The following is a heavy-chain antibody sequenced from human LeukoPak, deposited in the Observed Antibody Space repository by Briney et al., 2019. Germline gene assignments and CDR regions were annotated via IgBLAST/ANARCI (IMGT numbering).Heavy chain of an antibody. J-gene: IGHJ4*02. CDR3: ARRAAGYDILTGYDY. CDR2: IYPGDSDT. V-gene: IGHV5-51*01. D-gene: IGHD3-9*01. Sequence: GESLKISCKGSGYSFTSYWIGWVRHMPGKGLECMGIIYPGDSDTRYSPSFQGQVTISADKSISTAYLQWSSLKASDTAMYYCARRAAGYDILTGYDYWGQGTLVTVSS. CDR1: GYSFTSYW.